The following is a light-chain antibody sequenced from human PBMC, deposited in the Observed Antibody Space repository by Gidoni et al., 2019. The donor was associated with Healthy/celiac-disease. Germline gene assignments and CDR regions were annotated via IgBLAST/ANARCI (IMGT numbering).Light chain of an antibody. CDR2: KAS. CDR3: QQYNSYSYT. Sequence: DIQMTPSPSTLSASVGDRVTITCRASQSISSWLVWYQQKPGKAPKLLIYKASSLESGVPSRFSGSGSGTEFTLTISSLQPDDFATYYCQQYNSYSYTFGQGTKLEIK. CDR1: QSISSW. V-gene: IGKV1-5*03. J-gene: IGKJ2*01.